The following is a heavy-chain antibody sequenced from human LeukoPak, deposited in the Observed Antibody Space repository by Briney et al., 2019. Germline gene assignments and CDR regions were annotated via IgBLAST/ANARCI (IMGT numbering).Heavy chain of an antibody. CDR3: AKEMSTYDAFDI. J-gene: IGHJ3*02. V-gene: IGHV3-48*01. CDR2: ISSSSSTI. D-gene: IGHD5/OR15-5a*01. CDR1: GFTFSSYS. Sequence: GGSLRLSCAASGFTFSSYSMNWVRQAPGKGLEWVSYISSSSSTIYYADSVKGRFTISRDNSKNTLYLQMNSLRAEDTALYYCAKEMSTYDAFDIWGQGTMVTVSS.